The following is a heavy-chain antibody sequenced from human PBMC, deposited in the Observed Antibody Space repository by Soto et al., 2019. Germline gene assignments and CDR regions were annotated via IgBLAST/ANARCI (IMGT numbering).Heavy chain of an antibody. CDR2: IIPIFGTA. V-gene: IGHV1-69*06. D-gene: IGHD3-9*01. Sequence: QVQLVQSGAEVKKPGSSVKVSCKASGGTFSSYAISWVRQAPGQGLEWMGGIIPIFGTANYAQKLQGRVTITADKSTSTAYMELSSLRSEDTAVYYCARTYYDILTGYYPTPDYWGQGTLVTVSS. J-gene: IGHJ4*02. CDR1: GGTFSSYA. CDR3: ARTYYDILTGYYPTPDY.